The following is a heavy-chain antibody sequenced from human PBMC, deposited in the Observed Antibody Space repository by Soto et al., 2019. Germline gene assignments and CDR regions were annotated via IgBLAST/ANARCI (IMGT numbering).Heavy chain of an antibody. CDR1: GGSISSSNW. J-gene: IGHJ4*02. CDR3: ARDTNYYDSSGYYYFLNY. Sequence: QVQLQESGPGLVKPSGTLSLTCAVSGGSISSSNWWSWVRQPPGKGLEWIGEIYHSGSTNYNPSLKSRVTIAVDKSKNQFSLKLGSVTAADTAVYYCARDTNYYDSSGYYYFLNYWGQGTLVTVSS. CDR2: IYHSGST. D-gene: IGHD3-22*01. V-gene: IGHV4-4*02.